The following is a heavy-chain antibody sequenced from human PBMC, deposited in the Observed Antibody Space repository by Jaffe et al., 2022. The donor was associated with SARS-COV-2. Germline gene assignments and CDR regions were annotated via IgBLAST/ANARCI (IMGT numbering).Heavy chain of an antibody. V-gene: IGHV3-21*01. CDR1: GFTFSSYS. J-gene: IGHJ3*02. CDR2: ISSSSSYI. CDR3: ARDHHVRYYDSSGYPDAFDI. Sequence: EVQLVESGGGLVKPGGSLRLSCAASGFTFSSYSMNWVRQAPGKGLEWVSSISSSSSYIYYADSVKGRFTISRDNAKNSLYLQMNSLRAEDTAVYYCARDHHVRYYDSSGYPDAFDIWGQGTMVTVSS. D-gene: IGHD3-22*01.